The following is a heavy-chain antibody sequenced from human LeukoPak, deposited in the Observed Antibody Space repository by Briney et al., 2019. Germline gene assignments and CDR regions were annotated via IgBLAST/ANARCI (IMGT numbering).Heavy chain of an antibody. V-gene: IGHV1-2*02. J-gene: IGHJ4*02. CDR3: ARVYVYYDSSGYLRY. Sequence: WASVKVSCKASGYIFTGYYMHWVRQAPGQGLEWMGWINPNSGDTNYAQKFQGRVTMTRDTSISTAYMELSRLRSDDTAVYYCARVYVYYDSSGYLRYWGQGTLVTVSS. D-gene: IGHD3-22*01. CDR2: INPNSGDT. CDR1: GYIFTGYY.